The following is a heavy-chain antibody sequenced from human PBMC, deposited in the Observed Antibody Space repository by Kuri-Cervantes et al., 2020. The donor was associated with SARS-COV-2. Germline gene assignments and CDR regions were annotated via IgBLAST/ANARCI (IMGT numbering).Heavy chain of an antibody. CDR3: ARGPGAADVFDI. CDR2: IIPIFGTA. Sequence: SVKVSCKASGGTFSSYAISWVRQAPGQGLEWMGGIIPIFGTANYAQKLQGRVTMTTDTSTSTAYMELRSLRSADTAVYYCARGPGAADVFDIWGQGTMVTVSS. D-gene: IGHD3-10*01. CDR1: GGTFSSYA. J-gene: IGHJ3*02. V-gene: IGHV1-69*05.